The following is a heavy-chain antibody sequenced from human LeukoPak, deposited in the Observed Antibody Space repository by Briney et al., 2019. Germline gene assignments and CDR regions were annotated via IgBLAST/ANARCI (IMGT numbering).Heavy chain of an antibody. CDR3: ARGLRSSSWYTYSDAFDI. J-gene: IGHJ3*02. Sequence: PGGSLRLSCAASGFTVSSNYMSWVRQAPGKGLEWVSVIYSGGSTYYADSVKGRFTISRDNSKNTLYLQMNSLRAEDTAVYYCARGLRSSSWYTYSDAFDIWGQGTMVTVSS. CDR1: GFTVSSNY. V-gene: IGHV3-53*01. CDR2: IYSGGST. D-gene: IGHD6-13*01.